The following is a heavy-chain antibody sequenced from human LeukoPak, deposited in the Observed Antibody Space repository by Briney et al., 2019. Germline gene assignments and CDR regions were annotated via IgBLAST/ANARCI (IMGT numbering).Heavy chain of an antibody. CDR2: ISAYNGNT. CDR1: GYTFTSYG. D-gene: IGHD6-6*01. V-gene: IGHV1-18*01. Sequence: RASVKASCKAPGYTFTSYGTSWVEKPPGQGLNWMGWISAYNGNTNYAQKLQGRVTMPTDTSTSTAYMELRSLRSDDTAVYYCAREVEYSSSYWFDPWGQGTLVTVSS. CDR3: AREVEYSSSYWFDP. J-gene: IGHJ5*02.